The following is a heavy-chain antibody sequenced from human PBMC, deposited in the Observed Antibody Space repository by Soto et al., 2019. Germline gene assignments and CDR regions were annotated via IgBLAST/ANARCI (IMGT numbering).Heavy chain of an antibody. CDR1: GFSLTTTGVV. J-gene: IGHJ4*02. D-gene: IGHD1-26*01. Sequence: QITLRESGPSLVKPTETLTLTCTFSGFSLTTTGVVVGWIRQPPGKALEWLAVVFWDGGERYSPSLKSRVTLTKDTSKDQVVLTMTNMDPADTATYYCTQVYRSGSWGWYFHSCSQATLVTVSS. CDR2: VFWDGGE. V-gene: IGHV2-5*02. CDR3: TQVYRSGSWGWYFHS.